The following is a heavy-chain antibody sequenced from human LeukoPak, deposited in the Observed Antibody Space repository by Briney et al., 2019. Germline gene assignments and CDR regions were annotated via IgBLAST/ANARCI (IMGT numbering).Heavy chain of an antibody. V-gene: IGHV4-61*08. CDR2: IFSTGST. CDR1: GVSVNSIAYY. D-gene: IGHD3-3*01. CDR3: AREARRDRNLEWLFDY. Sequence: SETLSLTCTVSGVSVNSIAYYWTWIRQSPGKEPELIGNIFSTGSTNYNPSLESRVTISIDMSKSQFSLRLSSVTAADTAVYYCAREARRDRNLEWLFDYWGQGTLVTVSS. J-gene: IGHJ4*02.